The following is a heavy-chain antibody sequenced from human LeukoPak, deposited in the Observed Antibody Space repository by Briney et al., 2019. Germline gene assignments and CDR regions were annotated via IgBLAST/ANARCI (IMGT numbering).Heavy chain of an antibody. CDR3: AKAVVSGRSFDY. CDR1: GFTFSNYW. J-gene: IGHJ4*02. Sequence: GGSLRLSCAASGFTFSNYWMSWVRQAPGKGLEWVSAISGGGGFTYFADSVKGRFTISRDNSKNTLYLQMDSLRAEDTAVYYCAKAVVSGRSFDYWGQGTLVTVSS. CDR2: ISGGGGFT. D-gene: IGHD6-19*01. V-gene: IGHV3-23*01.